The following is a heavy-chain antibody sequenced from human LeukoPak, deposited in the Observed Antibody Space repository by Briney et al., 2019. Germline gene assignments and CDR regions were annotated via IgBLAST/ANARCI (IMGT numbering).Heavy chain of an antibody. J-gene: IGHJ4*02. V-gene: IGHV3-43*02. CDR2: ISGDGGST. CDR3: AKDREAPGRGVNSFDH. D-gene: IGHD3-10*01. CDR1: GFTFDDYA. Sequence: GGSLRLSCAASGFTFDDYAMHWVRQAPGKGLEWVSLISGDGGSTYYADSVKGRFTISRDNSKNSLYLQMNSLRTEDTALYCCAKDREAPGRGVNSFDHWGRGTLVTVSS.